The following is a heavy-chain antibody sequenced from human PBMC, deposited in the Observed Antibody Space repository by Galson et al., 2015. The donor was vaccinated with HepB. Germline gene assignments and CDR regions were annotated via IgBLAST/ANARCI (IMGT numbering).Heavy chain of an antibody. D-gene: IGHD6-19*01. Sequence: SLRLSCAASGFNFKSYWMHWVRQAPGKGLVWVSRIDSDGRSSTYADSVKGRCTVSRDNAKNMLYLQMNSLRAEDTAVYYCARVGSGGWSEGASYYYYMDVWGKGTTVTVSS. J-gene: IGHJ6*03. V-gene: IGHV3-74*01. CDR3: ARVGSGGWSEGASYYYYMDV. CDR2: IDSDGRSS. CDR1: GFNFKSYW.